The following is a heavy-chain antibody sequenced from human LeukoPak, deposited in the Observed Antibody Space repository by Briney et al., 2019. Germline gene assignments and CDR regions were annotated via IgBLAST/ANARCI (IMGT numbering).Heavy chain of an antibody. CDR1: GGSFSGYY. Sequence: PSETLSLTCAVYGGSFSGYYWSWIRQPPGKGLGWIGEINHSGSTNYNPSLKSRVTISVDTSKNQFSLKLSSVTAADTAVYYCACDYGDYPVRAEYFQHWGQGTLVTVSS. CDR2: INHSGST. V-gene: IGHV4-34*01. D-gene: IGHD4-17*01. J-gene: IGHJ1*01. CDR3: ACDYGDYPVRAEYFQH.